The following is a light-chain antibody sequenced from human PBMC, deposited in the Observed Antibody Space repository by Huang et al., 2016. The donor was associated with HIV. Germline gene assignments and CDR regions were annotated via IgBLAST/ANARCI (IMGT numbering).Light chain of an antibody. Sequence: DIQMTQSPPSLSASVGDSVTIAWRASQNVNTYLNWYQQKPARAPRLLIFDASRLRSGVPSRFSGSGSGTEFTLTISSLQLEDFATYYCQQRFSTTITFGQGTRLDIK. V-gene: IGKV1-39*01. CDR1: QNVNTY. CDR2: DAS. CDR3: QQRFSTTIT. J-gene: IGKJ5*01.